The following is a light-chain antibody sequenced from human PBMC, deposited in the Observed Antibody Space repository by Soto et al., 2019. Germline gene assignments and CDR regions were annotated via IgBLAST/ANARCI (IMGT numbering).Light chain of an antibody. CDR3: SSYAGSSNV. CDR2: EVN. Sequence: QSVLAQPPSASGSPGQSVAISCTGTSSDVGGYNYASWYQQHPGKAPKLMIYEVNKRPSGVPDRFSGSKSGSTASLTVSGLQAEDEADYYCSSYAGSSNVFGTGTKVTVL. CDR1: SSDVGGYNY. J-gene: IGLJ1*01. V-gene: IGLV2-8*01.